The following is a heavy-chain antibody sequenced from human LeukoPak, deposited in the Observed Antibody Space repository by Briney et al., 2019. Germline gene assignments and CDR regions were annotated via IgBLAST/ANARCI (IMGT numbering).Heavy chain of an antibody. CDR1: GFTFSDYY. D-gene: IGHD5-12*01. Sequence: GGSLRLSCAASGFTFSDYYMSWIRQAPGKGLEWVSYISSSGSTIYYADSVKGRFTISRDNAKNSLYLQMNSLRAEDTAVYYCAVKGGYNDWDAPFDYWGQGTLVTVSS. J-gene: IGHJ4*02. CDR2: ISSSGSTI. V-gene: IGHV3-11*01. CDR3: AVKGGYNDWDAPFDY.